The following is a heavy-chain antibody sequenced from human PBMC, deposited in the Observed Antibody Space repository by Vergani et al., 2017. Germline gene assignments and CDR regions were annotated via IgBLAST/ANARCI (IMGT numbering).Heavy chain of an antibody. J-gene: IGHJ3*02. Sequence: QVQLVQSGAEVKKPGSSVKVSCKASGGTFSSYAISWVRQAPGQGLEWMGGIIPIFGTANYAQKFQGRVTITADESTSTAYMELSSLRSEATAVYYCAGGLLDYYDSSGYHGDAFDSWGQGTMVTVSS. CDR2: IIPIFGTA. D-gene: IGHD3-22*01. V-gene: IGHV1-69*01. CDR1: GGTFSSYA. CDR3: AGGLLDYYDSSGYHGDAFDS.